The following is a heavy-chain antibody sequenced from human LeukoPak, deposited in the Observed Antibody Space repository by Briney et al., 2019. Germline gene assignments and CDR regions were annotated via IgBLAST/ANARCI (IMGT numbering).Heavy chain of an antibody. V-gene: IGHV3-21*01. Sequence: GGSLRHSCAASGFTFSSYSMNRVRQAPGKGLEWVSSISSSSYIHYADSVKGRFTISRDNAKNSLYLQMNSLRAEDTAVYYCAELGITMIGGVWGKGTTVTISS. CDR2: ISSSSYI. CDR1: GFTFSSYS. D-gene: IGHD3-10*02. J-gene: IGHJ6*04. CDR3: AELGITMIGGV.